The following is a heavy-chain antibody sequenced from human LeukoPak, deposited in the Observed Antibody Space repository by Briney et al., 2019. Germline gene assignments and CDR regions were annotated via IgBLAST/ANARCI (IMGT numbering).Heavy chain of an antibody. V-gene: IGHV4-61*08. CDR3: ARDGNFDSVTGYFDH. CDR1: GGSISSGGYY. CDR2: IYYSGST. D-gene: IGHD3-9*01. J-gene: IGHJ4*02. Sequence: KPSQTLSLTCTVSGGSISSGGYYWSWIRQPPGEGLEWIGYIYYSGSTNYNPSLKSRVTISVDSSKNQFPLKLSSVTAADTAFYYCARDGNFDSVTGYFDHWGQGTLVTVSS.